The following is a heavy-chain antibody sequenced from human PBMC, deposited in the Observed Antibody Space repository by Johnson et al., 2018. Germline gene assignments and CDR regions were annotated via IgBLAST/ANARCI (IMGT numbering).Heavy chain of an antibody. D-gene: IGHD5-18*01. CDR2: ISSSSSYI. V-gene: IGHV3-21*01. Sequence: EVQLVESGGGLVKPGGSLRLSCAASGFTFSSYSMNWVRQAPGKGLEWVSSISSSSSYIYYADSVKGRFTISRDNAKNSLYLQMNSLRAEDTAVYYCAGVDTAMVTPYYGMDVWGQGTTVTVSS. J-gene: IGHJ6*02. CDR3: AGVDTAMVTPYYGMDV. CDR1: GFTFSSYS.